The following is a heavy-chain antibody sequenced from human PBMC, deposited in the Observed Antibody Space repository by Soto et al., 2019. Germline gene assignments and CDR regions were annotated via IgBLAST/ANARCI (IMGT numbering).Heavy chain of an antibody. CDR3: ARDKITGLFDY. D-gene: IGHD2-8*02. CDR2: INHSGST. V-gene: IGHV4-34*01. CDR1: GGSFSGYY. J-gene: IGHJ4*02. Sequence: QVQLQQWGAGLLKPSETLSLTCAVYGGSFSGYYWTWIRQPPGTGLEWIGEINHSGSTNYNPSLNSRVTISVDTSKNQFPLKLTSVTAADTAVYCGARDKITGLFDYWGQGTLVTVSS.